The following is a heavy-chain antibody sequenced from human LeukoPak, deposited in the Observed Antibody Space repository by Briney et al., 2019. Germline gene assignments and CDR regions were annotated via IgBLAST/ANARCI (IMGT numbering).Heavy chain of an antibody. V-gene: IGHV4-34*01. D-gene: IGHD3-10*01. J-gene: IGHJ4*02. CDR3: ARGRTYYYGSGIDY. CDR1: GGSFSGYY. CDR2: INHSGST. Sequence: SETLSLTCAVYGGSFSGYYWSWIRQPPGKGLEWIGEINHSGSTNYNPSLKSRVTISVDTSKNQFSLKLGSVTAADTAVYYCARGRTYYYGSGIDYWGQGTLVTVSS.